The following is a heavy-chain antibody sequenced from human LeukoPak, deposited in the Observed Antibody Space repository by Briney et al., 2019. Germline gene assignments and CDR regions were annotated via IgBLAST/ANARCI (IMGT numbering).Heavy chain of an antibody. Sequence: SETLSLTCTVSGGSIVSHYWNWIRHPAGRGLEWIGRLYASGTTNTSPSLTSRVTMSVDTSKNQFSLKLSSVTDADTAVYDCAKDSSTWGNLAGHFDSWGQGTLVTVSS. CDR1: GGSIVSHY. CDR2: LYASGTT. D-gene: IGHD6-13*01. CDR3: AKDSSTWGNLAGHFDS. V-gene: IGHV4-4*07. J-gene: IGHJ4*02.